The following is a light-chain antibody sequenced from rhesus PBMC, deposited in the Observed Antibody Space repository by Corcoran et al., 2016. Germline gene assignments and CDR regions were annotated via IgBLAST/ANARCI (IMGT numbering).Light chain of an antibody. CDR3: QQYSSVPWT. CDR2: EAS. J-gene: IGKJ1*01. Sequence: DIQMTQSPSSLSASVGDRVTISCRASQGITNDLAWYQQKPGGTPRLLIFEASSLHIGIPARVSGSGSGTDCTLTISRLESEDLASYFCQQYSSVPWTFGQGTKVEIK. CDR1: QGITND. V-gene: IGKV1-22*01.